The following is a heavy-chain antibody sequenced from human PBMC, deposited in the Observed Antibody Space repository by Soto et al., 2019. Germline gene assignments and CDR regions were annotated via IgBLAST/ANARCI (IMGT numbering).Heavy chain of an antibody. CDR1: GGSISSGDYY. V-gene: IGHV4-30-4*01. CDR2: IYYSGST. D-gene: IGHD3-3*01. J-gene: IGHJ5*02. CDR3: VRDAYDFWSQYNWFDP. Sequence: QVQLQESGPGLVKPSQTLSLTCTVSGGSISSGDYYWSWIRQPPGKGLEWIGYIYYSGSTYYNPSLKSRVTISVDTSKNQFSLKLSSVTAADTAVYYCVRDAYDFWSQYNWFDPWGQGTLVTVSS.